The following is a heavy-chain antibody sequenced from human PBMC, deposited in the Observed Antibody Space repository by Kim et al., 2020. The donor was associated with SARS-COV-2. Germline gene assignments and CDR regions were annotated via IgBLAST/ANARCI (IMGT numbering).Heavy chain of an antibody. CDR2: IWYDGSNK. Sequence: GGSLRLSCAASGFTFSSYGMHWVRQAPGKGLEWVAVIWYDGSNKYYADSVKGRFTISRDNSKNTLYLQMNSLRAEDTAVYYCARAARSTLGPQGDWYFDLWGRGTLVTVSS. D-gene: IGHD1-1*01. V-gene: IGHV3-33*01. J-gene: IGHJ2*01. CDR3: ARAARSTLGPQGDWYFDL. CDR1: GFTFSSYG.